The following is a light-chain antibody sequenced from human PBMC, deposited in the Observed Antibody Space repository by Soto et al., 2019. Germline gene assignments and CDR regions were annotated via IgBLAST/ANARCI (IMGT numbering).Light chain of an antibody. CDR1: QSVLYSSKNKNY. V-gene: IGKV4-1*01. CDR3: QQYYDIAVT. CDR2: WAS. Sequence: DIVMTQSPDSLAVSLGERVTINCKSSQSVLYSSKNKNYLAWYQQKPGQPPKLLIYWASTRESGVPDRFSGSGSGTHFTLTISSLQAEDVAVYYCQQYYDIAVTFGGGTKVEIK. J-gene: IGKJ4*01.